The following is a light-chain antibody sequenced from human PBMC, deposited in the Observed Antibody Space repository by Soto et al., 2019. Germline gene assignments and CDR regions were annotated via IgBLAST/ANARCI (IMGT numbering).Light chain of an antibody. V-gene: IGKV1-9*01. Sequence: DIQLTQSPSFLSASVEDRVTISCRASYDISSSLAWYQQEPGKPPKLLIYDSSTLQTGVPSRFTGSGSGRKFTFTISGLQSGDFVTYFCQQLSHYPYTFGQGTKLEI. CDR2: DSS. J-gene: IGKJ2*01. CDR3: QQLSHYPYT. CDR1: YDISSS.